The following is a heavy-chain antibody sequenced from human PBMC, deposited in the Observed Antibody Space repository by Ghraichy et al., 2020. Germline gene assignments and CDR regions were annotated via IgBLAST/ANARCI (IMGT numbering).Heavy chain of an antibody. J-gene: IGHJ5*02. CDR1: GVNFISYW. D-gene: IGHD3-16*02. CDR2: IKPDGGER. V-gene: IGHV3-7*03. CDR3: ATHRGASS. Sequence: GGSLRLSCTVSGVNFISYWMSWVRQAPGKGPEWVANIKPDGGERYYAAAVEGRFTISRDNAKKSLYLQMTNLRADDTAVYYCATHRGASSWGQGTLVTAS.